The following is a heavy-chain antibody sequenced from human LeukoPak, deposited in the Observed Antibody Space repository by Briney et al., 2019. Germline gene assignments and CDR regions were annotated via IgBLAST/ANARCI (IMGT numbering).Heavy chain of an antibody. CDR1: GYTFTSYY. CDR3: ARDRGGDYYDSSGYYRDAFDI. CDR2: INPSGGST. D-gene: IGHD3-22*01. V-gene: IGHV1-46*01. Sequence: ASVKVSCKASGYTFTSYYMHWVRRAPGQGLEWMGIINPSGGSTSYAQKFQGRVTMTRDMSTSTVYMELSSLRSEDTAVYYCARDRGGDYYDSSGYYRDAFDIWGQGTMVTVSS. J-gene: IGHJ3*02.